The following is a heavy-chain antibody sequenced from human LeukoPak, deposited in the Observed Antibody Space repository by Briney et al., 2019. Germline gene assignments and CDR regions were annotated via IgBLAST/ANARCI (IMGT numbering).Heavy chain of an antibody. V-gene: IGHV3-48*01. Sequence: PGGSLGLSCAASGFTFSSYSMNWVRQAPGKGLEWVSYISSSSSTIYYADSVKGRFTISRDNAKNSLYLQMNSLRAEDTAVYYCAREWRITIFELVGAFDIWGQGTMVTVSS. CDR1: GFTFSSYS. D-gene: IGHD3-3*01. J-gene: IGHJ3*02. CDR2: ISSSSSTI. CDR3: AREWRITIFELVGAFDI.